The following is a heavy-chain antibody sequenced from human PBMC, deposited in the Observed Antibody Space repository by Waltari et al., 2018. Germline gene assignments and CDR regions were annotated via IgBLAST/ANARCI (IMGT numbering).Heavy chain of an antibody. D-gene: IGHD5-12*01. CDR1: GFSLSSNLHS. V-gene: IGHV4-39*01. J-gene: IGHJ3*01. CDR2: MSYTGAT. CDR3: ATYIGASVGTAAFDV. Sequence: QLQLHESGPGLVLPSESLSLTCRLSGFSLSSNLHSWRWIPQPPGQGLEWIRTMSYTGATDSSPSLDSRVTVATDTSKNQLSLKLVSVTAADTAVYYCATYIGASVGTAAFDVWGQGTMVTVSA.